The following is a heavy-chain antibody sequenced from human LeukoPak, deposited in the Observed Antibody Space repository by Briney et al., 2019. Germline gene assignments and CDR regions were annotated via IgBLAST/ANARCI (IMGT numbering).Heavy chain of an antibody. J-gene: IGHJ4*02. D-gene: IGHD3-10*01. CDR1: GYTFTSYG. V-gene: IGHV1-18*01. CDR3: ARESHVTREDY. Sequence: GASVKVSCKASGYTFTSYGISWVRQAPGQGLEWMGWISANDGNTDYPQKLQGRVTMTTDTSTSTAYMELRSLRSDDTAVCYCARESHVTREDYWGQGTLVTVSS. CDR2: ISANDGNT.